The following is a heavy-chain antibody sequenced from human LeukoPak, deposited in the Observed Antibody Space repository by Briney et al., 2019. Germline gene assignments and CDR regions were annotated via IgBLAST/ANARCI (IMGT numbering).Heavy chain of an antibody. Sequence: GGSLRLSCTASGFTFGDYAMSWVRQAPGKGREWVGFIRSKAYGGTTEYAASVKGRFTISRDDSKSIAYLQMNSLKTEDTAVYYCTRDRTDYYFDYWGQGTLVTVSS. CDR3: TRDRTDYYFDY. J-gene: IGHJ4*02. CDR2: IRSKAYGGTT. CDR1: GFTFGDYA. V-gene: IGHV3-49*04.